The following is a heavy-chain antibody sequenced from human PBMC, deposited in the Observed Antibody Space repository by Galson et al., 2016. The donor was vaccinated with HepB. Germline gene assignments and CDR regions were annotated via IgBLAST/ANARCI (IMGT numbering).Heavy chain of an antibody. J-gene: IGHJ6*02. CDR1: GDSVSNNGVA. Sequence: CAISGDSVSNNGVAWNWIRQSPSRGLEWLGRAYYRSNFYYDYATSVKSRITINADTSKNQLSVQLNSVTPDDTAVYYCTRDRDLTGPTLGMDVWGQGTTVTVSS. CDR3: TRDRDLTGPTLGMDV. V-gene: IGHV6-1*01. D-gene: IGHD1-14*01. CDR2: AYYRSNFYY.